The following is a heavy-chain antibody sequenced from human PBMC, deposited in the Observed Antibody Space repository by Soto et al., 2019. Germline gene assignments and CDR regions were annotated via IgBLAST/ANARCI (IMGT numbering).Heavy chain of an antibody. CDR2: IVSSGAM. CDR1: GASVRSSRFY. CDR3: ARQETASGSHYLSPFGL. Sequence: PSETLSLTCSVSGASVRSSRFYWGWIRQTPGKGLEWIGSIVSSGAMHPNPSLRSRIDISLDSSQNKLSLDLFSVTAADTSVYYCARQETASGSHYLSPFGLWGQGILVTVSS. D-gene: IGHD2-21*02. V-gene: IGHV4-39*01. J-gene: IGHJ4*02.